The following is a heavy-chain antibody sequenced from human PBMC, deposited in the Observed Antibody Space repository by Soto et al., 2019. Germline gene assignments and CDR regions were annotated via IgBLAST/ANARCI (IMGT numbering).Heavy chain of an antibody. CDR1: GFTFSSYA. V-gene: IGHV3-23*01. D-gene: IGHD1-26*01. J-gene: IGHJ4*02. Sequence: GSLRLSCAASGFTFSSYAMSWVRQAPGKGLEWVSGISGGGGTYYADSVKGRFIISRDNSKNTVYLQMNSLRAEDTAFYYCAKDSISDRETFNFDSWGQGTLVTVSS. CDR2: ISGGGGT. CDR3: AKDSISDRETFNFDS.